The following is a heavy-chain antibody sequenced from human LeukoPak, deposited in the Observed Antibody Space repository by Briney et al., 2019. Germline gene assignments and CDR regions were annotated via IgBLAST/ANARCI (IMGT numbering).Heavy chain of an antibody. CDR1: GGSFSGYY. Sequence: SETLSLTCAVYGGSFSGYYWSWIRQPPGKGLEWIGEINHSGSTNYNPSLKSRVTISGDTSKNQFSLKLSSVTAADTAVYYCATGNWGSDWYFDLWGRGTLVTVSS. V-gene: IGHV4-34*01. CDR3: ATGNWGSDWYFDL. D-gene: IGHD7-27*01. CDR2: INHSGST. J-gene: IGHJ2*01.